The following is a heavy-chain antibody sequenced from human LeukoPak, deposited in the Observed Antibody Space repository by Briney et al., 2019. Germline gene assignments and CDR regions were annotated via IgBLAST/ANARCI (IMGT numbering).Heavy chain of an antibody. V-gene: IGHV3-30-3*01. Sequence: TGGSLRLSCAASGFTFSSYAMHWVRQAPGKGLEWVAVISYDGSNKYYADSVKGRFTISRDNSKNTLYLQMNSLRAEDTAVYYCARVRRMAGGGAFDIWGQGTMVTVSS. CDR1: GFTFSSYA. CDR2: ISYDGSNK. J-gene: IGHJ3*02. CDR3: ARVRRMAGGGAFDI. D-gene: IGHD5-24*01.